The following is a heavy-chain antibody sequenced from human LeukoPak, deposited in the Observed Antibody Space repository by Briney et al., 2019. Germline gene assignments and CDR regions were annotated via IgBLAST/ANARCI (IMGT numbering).Heavy chain of an antibody. CDR2: INHSGST. D-gene: IGHD3-10*02. V-gene: IGHV4-34*01. J-gene: IGHJ4*02. CDR3: ARGVPATVFDY. CDR1: GGSFSGYY. Sequence: SETLSLTCAVYGGSFSGYYWSWIRQPPGRGLEWIGEINHSGSTSYNPSLKSRVTISVDKSQNQFSLKLTSVTAADTAVYFCARGVPATVFDYWGQGTLVTVSS.